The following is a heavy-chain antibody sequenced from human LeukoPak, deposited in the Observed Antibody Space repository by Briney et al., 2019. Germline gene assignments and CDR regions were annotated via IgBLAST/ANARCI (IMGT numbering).Heavy chain of an antibody. Sequence: SETLSLTCTVSGGSISSGGYYWSWIRQHPGKGLEWIGYIYYSGSTYYNPSLKSRVTLSLDTSKNQFSLKLISVTAADTAVYYCARGAGKYYFHGMDVWGQGTTVTVSS. J-gene: IGHJ6*02. CDR3: ARGAGKYYFHGMDV. V-gene: IGHV4-31*03. CDR2: IYYSGST. CDR1: GGSISSGGYY.